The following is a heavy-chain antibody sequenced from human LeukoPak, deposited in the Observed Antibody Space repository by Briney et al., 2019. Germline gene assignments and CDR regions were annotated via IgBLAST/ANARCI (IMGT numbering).Heavy chain of an antibody. CDR3: ARFVVVPAAFDY. J-gene: IGHJ4*02. V-gene: IGHV4-39*07. Sequence: SETLSLTCAVSGGSISSSSYYWGWIRQPPGKGLEWIGSIYYSGSTYYNPSLKSRVTISVDTSKNQFSLKLSSVTAVDTAVYYCARFVVVPAAFDYWGQGTLVTVSS. D-gene: IGHD2-2*01. CDR1: GGSISSSSYY. CDR2: IYYSGST.